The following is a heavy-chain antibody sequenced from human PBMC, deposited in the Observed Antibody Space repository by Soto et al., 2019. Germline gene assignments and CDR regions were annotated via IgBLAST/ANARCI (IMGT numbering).Heavy chain of an antibody. V-gene: IGHV1-18*01. J-gene: IGHJ4*02. CDR2: IRAYNGNT. CDR1: GYTFASYA. CDR3: ARAPPPPDY. Sequence: QVQLVQSGAEVKEPGASVKVSCKASGYTFASYAISWMRQAPGQGLEWMGWIRAYNGNTNYAQKLQGRVTMTTDTSTRTAYMELRSLRSDDTAVYSCARAPPPPDYWGQGTLVTVSS.